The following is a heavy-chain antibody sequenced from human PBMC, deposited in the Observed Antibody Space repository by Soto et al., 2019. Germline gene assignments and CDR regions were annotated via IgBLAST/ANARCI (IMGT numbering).Heavy chain of an antibody. J-gene: IGHJ6*02. CDR1: GFTFSSYE. V-gene: IGHV3-48*03. D-gene: IGHD3-9*01. CDR2: IGSSGDTK. Sequence: GGSLRLSCVASGFTFSSYEINWVRQAPGKGLEWVSYIGSSGDTKYYADSVKGRFTISRDNARNSVYLQMNSLRAEDTAVYYCARVSILAGYGSFYYYGMDVWGQGTTVTVSS. CDR3: ARVSILAGYGSFYYYGMDV.